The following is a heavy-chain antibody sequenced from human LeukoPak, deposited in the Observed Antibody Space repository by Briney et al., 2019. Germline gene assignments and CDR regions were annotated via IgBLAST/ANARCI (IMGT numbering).Heavy chain of an antibody. CDR2: ISSSGSTI. V-gene: IGHV3-11*01. CDR3: ARNFMVRGFYPSIGD. Sequence: AGGSLRLSCAASGFTFSDYYTSWIRQAPGKGLEWVSYISSSGSTIYYADSVKGRFTISRDNAKNSLYLQMNSLRAEDTAVYYCARNFMVRGFYPSIGDWGQGTLVTVSS. D-gene: IGHD3-10*01. CDR1: GFTFSDYY. J-gene: IGHJ4*02.